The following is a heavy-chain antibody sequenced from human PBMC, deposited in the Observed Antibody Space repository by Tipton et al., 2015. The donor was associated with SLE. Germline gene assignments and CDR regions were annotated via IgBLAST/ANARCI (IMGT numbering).Heavy chain of an antibody. CDR2: IYYSGST. CDR1: GGSISSYY. CDR3: ARGSRAAAGSFYDY. J-gene: IGHJ4*02. Sequence: TLSLTCTVSGGSISSYYWSWIRQPPGKGLEWIGYIYYSGSTNYNPSLKSRVPISVDTSKNQFSLKLSSVTAADTAVYYCARGSRAAAGSFYDYWGQGTLVTVSS. D-gene: IGHD6-13*01. V-gene: IGHV4-59*01.